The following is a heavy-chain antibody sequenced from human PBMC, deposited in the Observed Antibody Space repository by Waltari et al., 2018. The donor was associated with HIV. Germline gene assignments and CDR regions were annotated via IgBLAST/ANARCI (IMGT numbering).Heavy chain of an antibody. CDR1: GFNFRSYW. V-gene: IGHV3-74*01. CDR3: TRDLSTYGHEFDY. CDR2: INFDGSDT. D-gene: IGHD2-2*01. J-gene: IGHJ4*02. Sequence: VQLVDSGGKLVQPGGSLSLSCAASGFNFRSYWMNWIRHVPGKGLVWGSHINFDGSDTSYLESVKGRFTISRDNANNTLYLQMNNLRVEDKAMYFCTRDLSTYGHEFDYWGQGTVVTVAS.